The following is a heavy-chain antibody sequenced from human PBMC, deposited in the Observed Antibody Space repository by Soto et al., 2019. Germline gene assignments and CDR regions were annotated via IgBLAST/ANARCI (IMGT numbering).Heavy chain of an antibody. V-gene: IGHV3-23*04. CDR2: ISGSGDST. Sequence: EVQLVESGGGLVQQGGSLRLSCAASAFTFSSYAMSWVRQTPRKGLEWVSSISGSGDSTFYADSVKGRFTISRDNSKNTLYLEMSSLRAEDTAIYFCAKDGRIHLYSPPFDYWGQGALVSVTS. D-gene: IGHD5-18*01. J-gene: IGHJ4*02. CDR1: AFTFSSYA. CDR3: AKDGRIHLYSPPFDY.